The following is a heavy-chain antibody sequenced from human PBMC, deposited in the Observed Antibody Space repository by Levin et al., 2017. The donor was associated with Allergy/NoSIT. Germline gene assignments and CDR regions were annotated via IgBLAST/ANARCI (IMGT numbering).Heavy chain of an antibody. CDR1: GGSISSSSYY. Sequence: SETLSLTCTVSGGSISSSSYYWGWIRQPPGKGLEWIGSIYYSGSTYYNPSLKSRVTISVDTSKNQFSLKLISVTAADTAVYYCARRGLYYFDYWGQGTLVTVSS. CDR3: ARRGLYYFDY. V-gene: IGHV4-39*01. J-gene: IGHJ4*02. D-gene: IGHD6-19*01. CDR2: IYYSGST.